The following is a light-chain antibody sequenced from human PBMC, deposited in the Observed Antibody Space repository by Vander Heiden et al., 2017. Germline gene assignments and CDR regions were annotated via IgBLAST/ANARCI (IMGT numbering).Light chain of an antibody. J-gene: IGKJ3*01. CDR2: AAS. CDR3: QQLNIYF. CDR1: QGISSY. Sequence: IQLTQSPSSLSASVGDRVTITCRASQGISSYLAWDQQKPGKAPKLLIYAASTLQSGVQSRFSGSGSGTDFTLTSSSLQTEDFATYYGQQLNIYFFGHGTKVDIK. V-gene: IGKV1-9*01.